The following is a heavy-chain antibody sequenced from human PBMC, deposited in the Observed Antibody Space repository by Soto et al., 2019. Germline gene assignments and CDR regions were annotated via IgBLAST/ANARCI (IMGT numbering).Heavy chain of an antibody. Sequence: ETLSLTCTVSGGSISNYYCNWIRQPAGKGLEWIGRIDTSGSTNYNPSLKSRVTMSVDTSKQEFSLKLSSVTAADTALYCCARGGQDFWSGPFDYWGRGALVTVS. CDR3: ARGGQDFWSGPFDY. CDR2: IDTSGST. J-gene: IGHJ4*02. D-gene: IGHD3-3*01. CDR1: GGSISNYY. V-gene: IGHV4-4*07.